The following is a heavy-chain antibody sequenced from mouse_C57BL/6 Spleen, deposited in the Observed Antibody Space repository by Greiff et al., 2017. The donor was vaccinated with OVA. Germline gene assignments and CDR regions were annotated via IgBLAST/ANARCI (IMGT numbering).Heavy chain of an antibody. CDR2: IYPSDSET. CDR1: GYTFTSYW. D-gene: IGHD2-1*01. V-gene: IGHV1-61*01. J-gene: IGHJ3*01. Sequence: QVHVKQPGAELVRPGSSVKLSCKASGYTFTSYWMDWVKQRPGQGLEWIGNIYPSDSETHYNQKFKDKATLTVDKSSSTAYMQLSSLTSEDSAVYYCATTMVKRSFAYWGQGTLVTVSA. CDR3: ATTMVKRSFAY.